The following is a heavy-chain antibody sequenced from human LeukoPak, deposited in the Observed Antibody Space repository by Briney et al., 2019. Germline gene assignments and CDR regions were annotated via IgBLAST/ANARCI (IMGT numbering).Heavy chain of an antibody. Sequence: PSETLSLTCTVSGGSISSYYWSWIRQPPGKGLEWIGYIYYSGSTNYNPSLKSRVTISVDTSKNQFSLKLSSVTAADTAVYYFARRTTVTTLGYYYYYMDVWGKGTTVTVSS. D-gene: IGHD4-11*01. V-gene: IGHV4-59*01. CDR1: GGSISSYY. J-gene: IGHJ6*03. CDR3: ARRTTVTTLGYYYYYMDV. CDR2: IYYSGST.